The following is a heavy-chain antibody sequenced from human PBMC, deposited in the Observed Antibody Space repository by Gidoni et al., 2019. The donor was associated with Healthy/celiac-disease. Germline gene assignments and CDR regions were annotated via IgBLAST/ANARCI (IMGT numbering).Heavy chain of an antibody. CDR1: GGSFSGYY. J-gene: IGHJ3*02. CDR2: INQSGGT. Sequence: QVQLQQWGAGLLKPSETLSLTCAVYGGSFSGYYWSWLRQPPGKGLECIGEINQSGGTNYNPSLKSRVTISVDTSKNQFSLKLSSVTAADTAVYYCARAGSWEPGAFDIWGQGTMVTVSS. CDR3: ARAGSWEPGAFDI. D-gene: IGHD1-26*01. V-gene: IGHV4-34*01.